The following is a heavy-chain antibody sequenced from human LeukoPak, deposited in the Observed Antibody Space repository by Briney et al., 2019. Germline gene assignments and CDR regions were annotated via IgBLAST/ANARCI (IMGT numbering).Heavy chain of an antibody. D-gene: IGHD2-2*01. CDR3: ARRPDNCSSTSCYVDWFDP. CDR1: GYSFTSYW. CDR2: IYPGDSDT. J-gene: IGHJ5*02. Sequence: GESLKIPCKGSGYSFTSYWIGWVRQMPGKGLEWMGIIYPGDSDTRYSPSFQGQVTISADKSISTAYLQWSSLKASDTAMYYCARRPDNCSSTSCYVDWFDPWGQGTLVTVSS. V-gene: IGHV5-51*01.